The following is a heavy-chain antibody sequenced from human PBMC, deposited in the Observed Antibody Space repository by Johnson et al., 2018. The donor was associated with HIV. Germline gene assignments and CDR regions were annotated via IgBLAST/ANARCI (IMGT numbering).Heavy chain of an antibody. Sequence: MLLVESGGGLAQPGRSLRLSCTASGFTFGDYALSWVRQAPGRGLEWVSTIGGSGGTTYYADSVKGRFTISRDNAKNSLYLQMNSLRAEDTALYYCARDIFYTDTAFDIWGQGTMVTVSS. CDR2: IGGSGGTT. CDR3: ARDIFYTDTAFDI. V-gene: IGHV3-23*04. J-gene: IGHJ3*02. CDR1: GFTFGDYA.